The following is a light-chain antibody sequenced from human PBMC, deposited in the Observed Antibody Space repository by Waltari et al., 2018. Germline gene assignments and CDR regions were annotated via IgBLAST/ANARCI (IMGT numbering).Light chain of an antibody. V-gene: IGKV4-1*01. CDR2: WAS. J-gene: IGKJ2*01. Sequence: DIVMTQSPDSLAVSLGERAAINCKSSQSVLYSSNNKNYLALYQQKPGQPPKLLIYWASTRGSGVPDRFSGSGSGTDFTLTISSLQAEDVAVYYCQQYYDTPYTFGQGTKLEIK. CDR3: QQYYDTPYT. CDR1: QSVLYSSNNKNY.